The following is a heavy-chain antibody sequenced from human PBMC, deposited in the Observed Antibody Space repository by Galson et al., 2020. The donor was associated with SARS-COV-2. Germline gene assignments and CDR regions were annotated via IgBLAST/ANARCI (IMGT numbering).Heavy chain of an antibody. CDR1: GFTFSDHA. Sequence: GESLKISCAASGFTFSDHAMHWVRQAPGKGLEWVAQIFFDGSEKYYGDSVRGRFTISKDNSRNTQYLQMNSLRAEDTAVYYCARWIHDALDIWGRGTMVTVSS. J-gene: IGHJ3*02. CDR3: ARWIHDALDI. D-gene: IGHD5-12*01. V-gene: IGHV3-30*02. CDR2: IFFDGSEK.